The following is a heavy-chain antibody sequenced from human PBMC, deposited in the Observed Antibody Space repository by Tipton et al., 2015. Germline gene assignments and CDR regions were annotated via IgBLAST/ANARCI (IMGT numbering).Heavy chain of an antibody. CDR1: GFTFIDYA. CDR3: ARLVGVGSYYFDY. J-gene: IGHJ4*02. CDR2: IWSDGTQK. D-gene: IGHD2-15*01. V-gene: IGHV3-33*08. Sequence: SLRLSCAASGFTFIDYAFHWVRQAPGKGLEWVAVIWSDGTQKYYADSVKGRFTISRDNSKNTLYLQMNSLRAEDTAVYYCARLVGVGSYYFDYWGQGTLVTVSS.